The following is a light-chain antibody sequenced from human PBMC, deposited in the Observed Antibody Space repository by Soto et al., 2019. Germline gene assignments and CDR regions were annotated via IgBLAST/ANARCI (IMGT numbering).Light chain of an antibody. Sequence: EIVMTQSPATLSVSPGERATVPCRASQSVINNLAWYQQKPGQAPSLLIYGASARATGIPARFSGSGSGTEFTLIISSLQSEDSAVYYCQQYNSWLWTFGQGTKVEIK. CDR1: QSVINN. J-gene: IGKJ1*01. CDR3: QQYNSWLWT. CDR2: GAS. V-gene: IGKV3-15*01.